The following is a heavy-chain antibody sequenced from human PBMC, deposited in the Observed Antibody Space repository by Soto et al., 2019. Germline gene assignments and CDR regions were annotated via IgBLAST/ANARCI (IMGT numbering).Heavy chain of an antibody. CDR1: GGSISDISYC. D-gene: IGHD2-15*01. CDR3: ARHKSGSDWLDP. Sequence: SETLSLTCTVSGGSISDISYCWGWIRQPPGKGLQWIGCMFYSGATYYNPSLKNRVTLSVDPSNNEFSLKLVSVTAPDTAVYYCARHKSGSDWLDPWGQGTLVTVSS. J-gene: IGHJ5*02. CDR2: MFYSGAT. V-gene: IGHV4-39*01.